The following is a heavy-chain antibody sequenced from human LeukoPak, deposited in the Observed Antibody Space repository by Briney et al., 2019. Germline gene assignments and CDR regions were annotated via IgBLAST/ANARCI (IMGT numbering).Heavy chain of an antibody. CDR2: ISGSGGST. D-gene: IGHD5-18*01. Sequence: RGSLRLSCAASGFTFSSYAMSWVRQAPGKGLEWVSAISGSGGSTYYADSVKGRFTISRDNSKNTLYLQMNSLRAEDTAVYYCAKGPLQLWLRYFDYWGQGTLVTVSS. J-gene: IGHJ4*02. CDR3: AKGPLQLWLRYFDY. CDR1: GFTFSSYA. V-gene: IGHV3-23*01.